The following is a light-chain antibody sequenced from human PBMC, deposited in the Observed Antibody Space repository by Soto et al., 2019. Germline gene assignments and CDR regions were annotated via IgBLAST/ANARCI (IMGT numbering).Light chain of an antibody. CDR3: QQYGSSPLT. CDR2: GAS. V-gene: IGKV3-20*01. Sequence: EIVLTQSPATLSLSPGEGATLSCRASQSVSRYLAWYQQRSGQAPRLVIYGASSRASAVPDRFSGSGSGADFTLTISRLEPEDFAVYYCQQYGSSPLTFGGGTKVDIK. J-gene: IGKJ4*01. CDR1: QSVSRY.